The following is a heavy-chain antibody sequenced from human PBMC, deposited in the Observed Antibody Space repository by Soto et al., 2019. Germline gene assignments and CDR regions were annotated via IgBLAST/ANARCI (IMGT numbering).Heavy chain of an antibody. CDR1: GFTFDDNA. Sequence: GGSLRLSCAVSGFTFDDNAMHWVRQAPEKGLEWVSGINWKSDIGYADSAKGRFTISRDNAENSLYLQMNSLRAEDTALYYCAISQDRGGRTTFIYWGQGTQVTVSS. CDR2: INWKSDI. D-gene: IGHD3-16*01. J-gene: IGHJ4*02. CDR3: AISQDRGGRTTFIY. V-gene: IGHV3-9*01.